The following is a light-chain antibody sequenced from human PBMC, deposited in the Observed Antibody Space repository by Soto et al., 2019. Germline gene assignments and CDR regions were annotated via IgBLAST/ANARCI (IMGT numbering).Light chain of an antibody. Sequence: DIQMTQSPSSLSASVGDRVTITCRASQGISSYLNWYQQKPGEAPKLLIYAAASLQSGVRSRLSGSGSGTDLTLNISSLQHEDFATYYGQQSYNATLTLGGGTKVDIK. CDR2: AAA. J-gene: IGKJ4*01. V-gene: IGKV1-39*01. CDR3: QQSYNATLT. CDR1: QGISSY.